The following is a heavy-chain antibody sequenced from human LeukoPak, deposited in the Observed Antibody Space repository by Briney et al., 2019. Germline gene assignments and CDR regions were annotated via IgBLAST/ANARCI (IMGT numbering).Heavy chain of an antibody. V-gene: IGHV3-23*01. D-gene: IGHD6-19*01. CDR2: ISSSGGST. Sequence: GGSLRLSCAASGFTFSSYAMSWVRQAPGKGLEWVSGISSSGGSTYYADSVKGRFTISRDNSKKTLYLQMGSLRVEDTAVYYCAKVGIAAVAAPYFDYWGQGTVVTVSS. CDR3: AKVGIAAVAAPYFDY. CDR1: GFTFSSYA. J-gene: IGHJ4*02.